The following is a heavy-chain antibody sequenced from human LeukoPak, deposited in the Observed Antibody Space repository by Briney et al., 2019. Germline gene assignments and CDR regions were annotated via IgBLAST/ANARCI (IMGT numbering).Heavy chain of an antibody. V-gene: IGHV3-30-3*01. CDR3: ARDRIAVAGTLGLGDY. CDR2: ISYDGSNK. D-gene: IGHD6-19*01. J-gene: IGHJ4*02. CDR1: GFTFSSYA. Sequence: GGSLRLSCAASGFTFSSYAMHWVRQAPGKGLEWVAVISYDGSNKYYADSVKGRFTISRDNSKNTLYLQMNSLRAEDTAVYYCARDRIAVAGTLGLGDYWGQGTLVTVSS.